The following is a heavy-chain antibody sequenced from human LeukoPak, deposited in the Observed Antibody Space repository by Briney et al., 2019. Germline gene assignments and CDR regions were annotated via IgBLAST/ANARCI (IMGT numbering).Heavy chain of an antibody. CDR1: VFTFSTYW. Sequence: PGGSLTLSCAASVFTFSTYWSNWFRQTPGKGLGRVAKIKADGGEKDHVASVKGRLTISRDNAKNSLYLQMNSLRVEDTAVYYCARGGAARPDFWGEGTLVTVSS. V-gene: IGHV3-7*02. D-gene: IGHD6-6*01. J-gene: IGHJ4*02. CDR3: ARGGAARPDF. CDR2: IKADGGEK.